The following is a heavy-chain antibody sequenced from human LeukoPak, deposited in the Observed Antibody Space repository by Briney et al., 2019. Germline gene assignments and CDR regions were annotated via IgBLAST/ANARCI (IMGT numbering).Heavy chain of an antibody. J-gene: IGHJ3*02. CDR3: ARGKWDLESGEAFDI. D-gene: IGHD1-26*01. CDR2: IYNGNT. Sequence: SETLSLTCTVSGGSINNYYWSWLRQHPGKGLEWIGNIYNGNTYYNSSLKSRVTISLDTSKNQFSLKLSSVTAADTAVYYCARGKWDLESGEAFDIWGQGTMVTVSS. V-gene: IGHV4-59*01. CDR1: GGSINNYY.